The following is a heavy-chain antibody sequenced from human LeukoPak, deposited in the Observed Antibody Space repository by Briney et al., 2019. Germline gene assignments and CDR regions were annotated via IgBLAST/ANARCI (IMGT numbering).Heavy chain of an antibody. CDR2: IYGSGST. D-gene: IGHD1-1*01. J-gene: IGHJ5*02. CDR1: GGSISSYY. Sequence: PSETPSLNCTVSGGSISSYYWSWIRQPPGKGLEWIGHIYGSGSTNYNPSLKSRVTLSVDASKNQFSLKLSSVTAADTAVYYCAREGTSGTHLNWFDPWGQAHLDTVSS. CDR3: AREGTSGTHLNWFDP. V-gene: IGHV4-59*01.